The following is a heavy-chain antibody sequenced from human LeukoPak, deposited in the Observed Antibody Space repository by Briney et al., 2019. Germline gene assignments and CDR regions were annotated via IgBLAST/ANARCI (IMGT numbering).Heavy chain of an antibody. D-gene: IGHD2-2*01. CDR2: INQDGSAN. Sequence: PGGSLRLSCAASGFTPSSYWMSWVRQAPGKGLEWVANINQDGSANYYVDSVKGRFTISRNNAENSLFLQMNSLRVEDTAVYYCARDQYQLRSYYYGMDVWGQGTTVTVSS. CDR1: GFTPSSYW. V-gene: IGHV3-7*04. CDR3: ARDQYQLRSYYYGMDV. J-gene: IGHJ6*02.